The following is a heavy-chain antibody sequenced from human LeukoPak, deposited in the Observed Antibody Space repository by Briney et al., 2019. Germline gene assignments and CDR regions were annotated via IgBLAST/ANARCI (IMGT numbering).Heavy chain of an antibody. V-gene: IGHV3-23*01. CDR1: GFTFSSYA. Sequence: TGGSLRLSCAASGFTFSSYAMSWVRQAPGKGLEWVSAISGSGGSTYYADSVKGRFTISRDNSKNTLYLQMNSLRAEDTAVYYCAKDPKWSGSYYVDAFDIWGQGTMVTVSS. D-gene: IGHD1-26*01. J-gene: IGHJ3*02. CDR2: ISGSGGST. CDR3: AKDPKWSGSYYVDAFDI.